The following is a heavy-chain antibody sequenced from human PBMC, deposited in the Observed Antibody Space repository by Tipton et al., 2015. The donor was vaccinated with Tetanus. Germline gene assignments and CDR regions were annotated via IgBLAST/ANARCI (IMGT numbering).Heavy chain of an antibody. CDR3: ARGLYYYDSSCYFQGDY. D-gene: IGHD3-22*01. CDR1: GFTFSSYS. CDR2: ISSSSSTI. V-gene: IGHV3-48*01. Sequence: SLRLSCAASGFTFSSYSMNWVRQAPGKGLEWVSYISSSSSTIYYADSVKGRFTISRDNAKNSLYLQMNSLRAEDTAVYYCARGLYYYDSSCYFQGDYWGQGTLVTVSS. J-gene: IGHJ4*02.